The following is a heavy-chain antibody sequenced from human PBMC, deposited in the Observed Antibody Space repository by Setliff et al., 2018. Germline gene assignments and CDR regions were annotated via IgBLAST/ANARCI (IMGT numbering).Heavy chain of an antibody. Sequence: GGSLRLSCAASGFTFGSSWITRVRQAPGKGLEWVATIKQDGSEKFYVDSVKGRFTISRDNSKNTLYLQMNSLRAEDTAVYYCARVRRERQQQGYFDYWCQGTLVTVSS. D-gene: IGHD6-13*01. CDR2: IKQDGSEK. CDR1: GFTFGSSW. CDR3: ARVRRERQQQGYFDY. V-gene: IGHV3-7*01. J-gene: IGHJ4*02.